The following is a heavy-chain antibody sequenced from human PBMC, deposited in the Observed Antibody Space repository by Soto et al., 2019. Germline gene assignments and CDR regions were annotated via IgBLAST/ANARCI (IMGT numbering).Heavy chain of an antibody. V-gene: IGHV1-18*01. CDR1: GYTFIRYG. J-gene: IGHJ6*02. Sequence: QVRLVQPAAEVKKPGASVKVSCKTSGYTFIRYGIAWVRQAPGQGLEWRGWISPYNDYTNYAQKFQGRVRMTADTSTKTVYLELRPLTSDDTAVYYCARGGYYDAVWGKLPQYGLDVWGQGTTVSVSS. D-gene: IGHD3-16*01. CDR3: ARGGYYDAVWGKLPQYGLDV. CDR2: ISPYNDYT.